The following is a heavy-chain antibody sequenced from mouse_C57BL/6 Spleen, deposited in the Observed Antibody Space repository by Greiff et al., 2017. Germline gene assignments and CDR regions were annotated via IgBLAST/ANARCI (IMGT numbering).Heavy chain of an antibody. CDR3: ASNEEHCGNCLDN. CDR1: GYTFTEYT. V-gene: IGHV1-62-2*01. CDR2: FYPGSGSI. Sequence: QVQLQQSGAELVKPGASVKLSCKASGYTFTEYTIHWVKQRSGQGLEWIGWFYPGSGSIKYNEKFKDKATLTADKSSSTVYMELSSLTSEDSAVYFWASNEEHCGNCLDNWGKGTLSQSPQ. J-gene: IGHJ2*01.